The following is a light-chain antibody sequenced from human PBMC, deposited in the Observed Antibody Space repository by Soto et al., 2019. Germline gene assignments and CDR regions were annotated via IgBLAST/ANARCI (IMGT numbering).Light chain of an antibody. Sequence: EIVLTQSPGTLSVSPGERAALSCWASQSVSSNLAWYQQNPGQGPRLLIYGASTRDTGVPTRISGIGSGTEFTLTISSLQSEDFAVYYCQQYNSWPLTFGGGTKVDIK. CDR3: QQYNSWPLT. CDR1: QSVSSN. J-gene: IGKJ4*01. CDR2: GAS. V-gene: IGKV3D-15*01.